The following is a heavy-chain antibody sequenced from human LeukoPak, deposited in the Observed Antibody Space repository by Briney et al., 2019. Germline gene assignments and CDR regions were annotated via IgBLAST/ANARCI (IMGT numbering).Heavy chain of an antibody. J-gene: IGHJ1*01. CDR3: AKDWGQVPASISGH. Sequence: GGSLRLSCAASGFTVSSFYMNWVRQAPGKGLEWVSGIFSGGTTYYADSVKGRFTISRDTSRNTLFLQMNSLRTEDTAVYYCAKDWGQVPASISGHWGQGTLVTVSS. CDR1: GFTVSSFY. D-gene: IGHD2-2*01. CDR2: IFSGGTT. V-gene: IGHV3-53*05.